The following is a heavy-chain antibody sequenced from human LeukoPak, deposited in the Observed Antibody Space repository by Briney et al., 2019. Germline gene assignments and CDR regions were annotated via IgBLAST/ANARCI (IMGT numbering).Heavy chain of an antibody. CDR3: AARHYDILTGYAFDI. V-gene: IGHV5-51*01. J-gene: IGHJ3*02. CDR2: IYPGDSDT. Sequence: GESLKISCKGSGYSFTSYWIGWVRQMPGKGLEWMGIIYPGDSDTRYSPSFQGQVTISADKSISTAYLQWSSLKASDTAMCYCAARHYDILTGYAFDIWGQGTMVTVSS. D-gene: IGHD3-9*01. CDR1: GYSFTSYW.